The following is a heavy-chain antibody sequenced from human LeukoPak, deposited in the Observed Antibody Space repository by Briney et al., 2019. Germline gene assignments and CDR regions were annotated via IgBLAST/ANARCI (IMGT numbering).Heavy chain of an antibody. J-gene: IGHJ3*02. Sequence: PGGSLRLSCAASRFIFSSYAMNWVRQAPGKGLEWVSYISSSSSTIYYADSVKGRFTISRDNAKNSLYLQMNSLRAEDTAVYYCAREGTTDAFDIWGQGTMVTVSS. CDR2: ISSSSSTI. CDR1: RFIFSSYA. CDR3: AREGTTDAFDI. V-gene: IGHV3-48*01. D-gene: IGHD1-7*01.